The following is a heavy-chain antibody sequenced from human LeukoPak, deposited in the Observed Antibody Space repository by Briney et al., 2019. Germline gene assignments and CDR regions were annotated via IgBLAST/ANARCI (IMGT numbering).Heavy chain of an antibody. V-gene: IGHV3-23*01. J-gene: IGHJ3*02. D-gene: IGHD3-16*01. CDR3: ANASWQRALGAFDI. Sequence: GGSLRLSCAASGFTFSSYAMSWVRQAPGKGLEWVSAISGSGGSTYYADSVKGRFTISRDNSKNTLHLQMNSLRAKDTAVYYCANASWQRALGAFDIWGQGTMVTVSS. CDR1: GFTFSSYA. CDR2: ISGSGGST.